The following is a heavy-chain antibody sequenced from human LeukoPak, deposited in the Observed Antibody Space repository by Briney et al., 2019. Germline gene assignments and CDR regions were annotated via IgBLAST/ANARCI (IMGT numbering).Heavy chain of an antibody. V-gene: IGHV4-59*01. Sequence: SETLSLTCTVSGGSFGNYYWSWIRQPPGKGLEWIGYIYDSGTTNYNPSLKSRVTISVDTSKNQFTLKLSSVTVADTAVYYCARGRYGWLPFDYWGQGTLVTVSS. J-gene: IGHJ4*02. CDR3: ARGRYGWLPFDY. CDR2: IYDSGTT. CDR1: GGSFGNYY. D-gene: IGHD3-16*01.